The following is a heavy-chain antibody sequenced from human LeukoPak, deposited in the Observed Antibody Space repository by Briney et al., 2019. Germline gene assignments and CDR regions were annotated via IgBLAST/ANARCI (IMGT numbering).Heavy chain of an antibody. D-gene: IGHD3-22*01. V-gene: IGHV3-9*01. CDR1: GFTFDDYA. Sequence: SLRLSCAASGFTFDDYAMHWVRQAPGKGLEWVSGISWNSGSIGYADSVKGRFTISRDNAKNSLYLQMNSLRAEDTALYYCAKNYYDSSGSLTVFDYWGQGTLVTVSS. J-gene: IGHJ4*02. CDR2: ISWNSGSI. CDR3: AKNYYDSSGSLTVFDY.